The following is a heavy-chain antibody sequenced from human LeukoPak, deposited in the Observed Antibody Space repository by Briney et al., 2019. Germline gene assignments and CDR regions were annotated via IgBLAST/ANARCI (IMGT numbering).Heavy chain of an antibody. CDR3: ARDRGMITPDAFDI. Sequence: GGSLTLSCAASGFTFTNYWMSWVRQAPGTGLEWVANIKQDGNEKYYVDSVRGRFTITRDKAKNSLYLQMNSLRAEDTAVYYCARDRGMITPDAFDIWGQGTMVTVSS. CDR1: GFTFTNYW. CDR2: IKQDGNEK. J-gene: IGHJ3*02. V-gene: IGHV3-7*01. D-gene: IGHD3-16*01.